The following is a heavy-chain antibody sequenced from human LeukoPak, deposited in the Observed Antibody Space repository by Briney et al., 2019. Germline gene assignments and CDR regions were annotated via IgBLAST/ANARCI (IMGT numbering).Heavy chain of an antibody. J-gene: IGHJ4*02. V-gene: IGHV3-48*03. CDR2: IRRSGSTI. Sequence: GGSLRLSCAATGFTFSSYEMNWVRQAPGKALEWVSYIRRSGSTIYDAESVKGRFTISRDNAKNSLYLQMNSLRAEDTAVYYCARDQYYDSSGYYLNSGYWGQGTLVTVSS. CDR1: GFTFSSYE. CDR3: ARDQYYDSSGYYLNSGY. D-gene: IGHD3-22*01.